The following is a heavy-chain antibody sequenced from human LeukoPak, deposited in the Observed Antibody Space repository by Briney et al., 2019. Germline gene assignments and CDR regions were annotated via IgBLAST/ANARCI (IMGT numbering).Heavy chain of an antibody. Sequence: SETLSLXCTVSGGSISSGSYYWSWIRQPAGKGLEWIGRIYTSGNTNYNPSLKSRVTISVDTSKNQFSLKLSSVTAADTAVYYCAGGPYDFWSGYSLSGYYYYYMDVWGKGTTVTVSS. V-gene: IGHV4-61*02. D-gene: IGHD3-3*01. CDR1: GGSISSGSYY. CDR2: IYTSGNT. CDR3: AGGPYDFWSGYSLSGYYYYYMDV. J-gene: IGHJ6*03.